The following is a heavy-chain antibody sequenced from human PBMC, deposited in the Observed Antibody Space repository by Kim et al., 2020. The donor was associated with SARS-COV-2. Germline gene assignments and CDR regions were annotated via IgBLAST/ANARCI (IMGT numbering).Heavy chain of an antibody. V-gene: IGHV3-30-3*01. CDR1: GFTFSSYA. D-gene: IGHD6-13*01. CDR2: ISYDGSNK. Sequence: GGSLRLSCAASGFTFSSYAMHWVRQAPGKGLEWVAVISYDGSNKYYADSVKGRFTISRDNSKNTLYLQMNSLRAEDTAVYYCARDRKKEQHLLAKYYYYYGMDVWGQGATVTVSS. J-gene: IGHJ6*02. CDR3: ARDRKKEQHLLAKYYYYYGMDV.